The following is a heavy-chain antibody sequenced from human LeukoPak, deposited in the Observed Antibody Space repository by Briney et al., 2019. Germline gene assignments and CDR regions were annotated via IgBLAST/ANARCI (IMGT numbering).Heavy chain of an antibody. D-gene: IGHD3-22*01. Sequence: ASVKVSCKASGYTFTSYAISWVRQAPGQGLEWMGGIIPILGIANYAQKFQGRVTITADKSTSTAYMELSSLRSEDTAVYYCARGYYYDSSGYYPFDYWGQGTLVTVSS. J-gene: IGHJ4*02. CDR2: IIPILGIA. CDR1: GYTFTSYA. CDR3: ARGYYYDSSGYYPFDY. V-gene: IGHV1-69*10.